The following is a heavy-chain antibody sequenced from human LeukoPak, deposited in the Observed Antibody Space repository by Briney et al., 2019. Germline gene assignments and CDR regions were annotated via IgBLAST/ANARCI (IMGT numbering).Heavy chain of an antibody. V-gene: IGHV4-34*01. J-gene: IGHJ3*02. CDR1: GGSFSGYY. CDR2: INHSGST. D-gene: IGHD3-9*01. CDR3: ARIRYFDWFSRGGAFDI. Sequence: PSETLSLTCAVYGGSFSGYYWSWIRQPPGKGLEWIGEINHSGSTNYNPSLKSRVTISVDTSKNQFSLKLSSVTAADTAVYYCARIRYFDWFSRGGAFDIWGQGTMVTVSS.